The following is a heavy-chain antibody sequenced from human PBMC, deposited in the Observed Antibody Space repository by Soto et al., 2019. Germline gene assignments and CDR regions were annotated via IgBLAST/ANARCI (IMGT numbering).Heavy chain of an antibody. CDR1: GFTFSNYG. J-gene: IGHJ6*02. CDR3: AKLSSLDDYFYYYHMDV. CDR2: ISASGGST. Sequence: PLGGSLRLSCVASGFTFSNYGMSWVRQAPGKGLEWVSGISASGGSTYYADSVKGRFTTSRDNSKNTLYLQMNTLRAEDTAVYYCAKLSSLDDYFYYYHMDVWGQGTTVTVSS. D-gene: IGHD3-16*02. V-gene: IGHV3-23*01.